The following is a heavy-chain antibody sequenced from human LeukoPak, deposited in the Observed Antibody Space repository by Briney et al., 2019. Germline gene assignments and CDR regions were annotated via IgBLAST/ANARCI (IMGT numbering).Heavy chain of an antibody. CDR1: GYTFGDHG. D-gene: IGHD2-21*02. J-gene: IGHJ4*02. Sequence: AGGSLRLSCAGSGYTFGDHGMNWVRQAPGKGLEWVSIISSSSSYINYADSVKGRFTISRDNAKNALYLQMNSLRVEDTAVYYCARDGRCGGDCYASWGQGTLVTVSS. V-gene: IGHV3-21*01. CDR2: ISSSSSYI. CDR3: ARDGRCGGDCYAS.